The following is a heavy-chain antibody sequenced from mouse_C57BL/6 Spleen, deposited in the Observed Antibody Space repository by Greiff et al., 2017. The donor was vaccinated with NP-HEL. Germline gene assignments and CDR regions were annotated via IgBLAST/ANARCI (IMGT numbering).Heavy chain of an antibody. V-gene: IGHV5-4*01. J-gene: IGHJ2*01. CDR2: ISDGGSYT. CDR1: GFTFSSYA. Sequence: EVKLVESGGGLVKPGGSLKLSCAASGFTFSSYAMSWVRQTPEKRLEWVATISDGGSYTYYPDDVKGRFTISRDNAKNNLYLQMSHLKSEDTAMYYCARDRGDGYDYWGQGTTLTVSS. D-gene: IGHD2-3*01. CDR3: ARDRGDGYDY.